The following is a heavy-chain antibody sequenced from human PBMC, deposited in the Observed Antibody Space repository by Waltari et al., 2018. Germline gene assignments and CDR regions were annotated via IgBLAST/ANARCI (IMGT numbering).Heavy chain of an antibody. Sequence: QVQLQEPGPGLVKPSETLSPTCTVSGGSISTHYWSWIRQPPGKGLEWIGYIYYSGSTNYNPSLKSRVTISVDTSKNQFSLKLSSVTAADTAVYYCARKAPGSTDAFDIWGQGTMVTVSS. CDR3: ARKAPGSTDAFDI. CDR2: IYYSGST. CDR1: GGSISTHY. J-gene: IGHJ3*02. V-gene: IGHV4-59*11. D-gene: IGHD2-15*01.